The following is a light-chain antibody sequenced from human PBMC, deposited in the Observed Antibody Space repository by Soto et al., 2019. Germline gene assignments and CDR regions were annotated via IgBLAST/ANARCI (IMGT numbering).Light chain of an antibody. CDR2: DAS. CDR1: QYIDVY. CDR3: QQRADWPIT. J-gene: IGKJ5*01. Sequence: EIVLTQSPATLSFSPGERATLSWCASQYIDVYLAWYQQKPGQAPRLLIYDASNRATGIPAKFSGSGSGTDFTLTITSLEPDDFAVYYCQQRADWPITCGQGTRLEIK. V-gene: IGKV3-11*01.